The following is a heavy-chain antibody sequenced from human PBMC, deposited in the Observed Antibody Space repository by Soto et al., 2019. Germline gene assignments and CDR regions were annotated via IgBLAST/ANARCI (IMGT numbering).Heavy chain of an antibody. D-gene: IGHD2-15*01. CDR2: ITTSSSFR. V-gene: IGHV3-21*01. CDR1: GFTFSPYS. J-gene: IGHJ4*02. CDR3: ARDLGVALATLTLDY. Sequence: RGSLRLSCAASGFTFSPYSMNWVRQAPGKGLEWVADITTSSSFRFYADSVEGRFTISRDDAKNSLYLQMNSLRAEDTGVYYCARDLGVALATLTLDYWGQGALVTVSS.